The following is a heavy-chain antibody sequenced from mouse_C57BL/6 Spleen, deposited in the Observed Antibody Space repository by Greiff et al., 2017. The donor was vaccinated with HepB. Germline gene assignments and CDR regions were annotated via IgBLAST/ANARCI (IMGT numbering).Heavy chain of an antibody. Sequence: DVMLVESGGGLVQPGGSLSLSCAASGFTFTDYYMSWVRQPPGKALEWLGFIRNKANGYTTEYSASVKGRFTISRDNSQSILYLQMNALRAEDSATYYCARLYGSSYEAWCAYWGQGTLVTVAA. CDR3: ARLYGSSYEAWCAY. D-gene: IGHD1-1*01. V-gene: IGHV7-3*01. CDR2: IRNKANGYTT. J-gene: IGHJ3*01. CDR1: GFTFTDYY.